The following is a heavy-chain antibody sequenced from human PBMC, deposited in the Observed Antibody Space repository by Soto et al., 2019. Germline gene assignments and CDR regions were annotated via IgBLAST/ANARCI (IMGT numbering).Heavy chain of an antibody. D-gene: IGHD5-18*01. CDR3: ARETWDSGYSYGKGFDY. Sequence: SETLCLTCTVAGGSISSGGYYWSWIRQHPGKGLEWIGYIYYSGSTYYNPSLKSRVTISVDTSKNQFSLKLSSVTAADTAVYYCARETWDSGYSYGKGFDYWGQGTLVTVSS. CDR1: GGSISSGGYY. J-gene: IGHJ4*02. CDR2: IYYSGST. V-gene: IGHV4-31*03.